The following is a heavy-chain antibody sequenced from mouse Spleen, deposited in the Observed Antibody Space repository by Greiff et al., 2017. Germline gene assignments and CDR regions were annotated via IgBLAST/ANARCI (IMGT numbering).Heavy chain of an antibody. D-gene: IGHD2-3*01. J-gene: IGHJ4*01. V-gene: IGHV1-26*01. CDR3: ARSRVTTRAMDY. Sequence: EVQLQQSGPELVKPGASVKISCKASGYTFTDYYMNWVKQSHGKSLEWIGDINPNNGGTSYNQKFKGKATLTVDKSSSTAYMELRSLTSEDSAVYYCARSRVTTRAMDYWGQGTSVTVSS. CDR2: INPNNGGT. CDR1: GYTFTDYY.